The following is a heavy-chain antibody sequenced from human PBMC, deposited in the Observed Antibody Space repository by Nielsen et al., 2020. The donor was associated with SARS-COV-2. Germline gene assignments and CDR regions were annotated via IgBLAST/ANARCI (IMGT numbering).Heavy chain of an antibody. CDR2: INPSGGT. CDR1: GYTFTSYY. CDR3: ARGGIAAAYYYGMDV. Sequence: ASVKVSCKASGYTFTSYYMHWVRQAPGQGLEWMGIINPSGGTNYAQKFQGWVTMTRDTSISTAYMELSRLRSDDTAVYYCARGGIAAAYYYGMDVWGQGTTVTVSS. J-gene: IGHJ6*02. D-gene: IGHD6-13*01. V-gene: IGHV1-2*04.